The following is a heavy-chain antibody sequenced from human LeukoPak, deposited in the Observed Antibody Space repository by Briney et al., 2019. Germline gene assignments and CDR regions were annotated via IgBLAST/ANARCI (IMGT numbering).Heavy chain of an antibody. CDR2: IYYTGST. Sequence: SETLSLTCTVSGGSISSYYWSWIRQPPGKGLEWIGYIYYTGSTNYNPSLKSRVTISVDTSKNQFSLKLSSVTAADTAVYYCARHVLEYGDYYFDYWGQGTLVTVSS. J-gene: IGHJ4*02. D-gene: IGHD4-17*01. CDR1: GGSISSYY. V-gene: IGHV4-59*01. CDR3: ARHVLEYGDYYFDY.